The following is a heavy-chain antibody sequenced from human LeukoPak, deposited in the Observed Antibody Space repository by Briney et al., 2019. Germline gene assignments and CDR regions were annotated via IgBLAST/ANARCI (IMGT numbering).Heavy chain of an antibody. D-gene: IGHD1-26*01. CDR3: TTPFDF. CDR2: ISSDSQTI. CDR1: GFTFSTYS. J-gene: IGHJ4*02. V-gene: IGHV3-48*01. Sequence: GGSLRLSCAASGFTFSTYSLNWVRQAPGKGLEWISYISSDSQTIYYADSVKGRFTISRDNANNSLYLQMNSLRAEDTAVYYCTTPFDFWAQGALVTVSS.